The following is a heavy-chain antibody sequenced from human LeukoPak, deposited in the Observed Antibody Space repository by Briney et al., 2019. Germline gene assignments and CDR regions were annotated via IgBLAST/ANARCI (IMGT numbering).Heavy chain of an antibody. CDR2: INHSGST. Sequence: SETLSLTCAVYGGSFSGYYWSWIRQPPGKGLEWIGEINHSGSTNYNPSLTSRVTISVDTSKNQFSLKLSAVTAADTAVYYCARDAFYYSKDYWGQGTLVTVSS. V-gene: IGHV4-34*01. D-gene: IGHD4-11*01. J-gene: IGHJ4*02. CDR3: ARDAFYYSKDY. CDR1: GGSFSGYY.